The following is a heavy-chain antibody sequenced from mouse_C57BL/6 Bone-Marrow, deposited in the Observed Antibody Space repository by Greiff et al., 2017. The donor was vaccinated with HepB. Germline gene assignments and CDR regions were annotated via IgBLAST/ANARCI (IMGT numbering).Heavy chain of an antibody. CDR2: ISNGGGST. CDR1: GFTFSDYY. D-gene: IGHD5-5*01. Sequence: EVKVEESGGGLVQPGGSLKLSCAASGFTFSDYYMYWVRQTPEKRLEWVAYISNGGGSTYYPDTVKGRFTISRDNAKNTLYLQMSRLKSEDTAMYYCARPYLWGQGTLVTVSA. V-gene: IGHV5-12*01. CDR3: ARPYL. J-gene: IGHJ3*01.